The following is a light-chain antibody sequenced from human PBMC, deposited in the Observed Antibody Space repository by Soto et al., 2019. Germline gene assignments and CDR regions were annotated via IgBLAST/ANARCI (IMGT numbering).Light chain of an antibody. CDR1: SSDVGGYNY. V-gene: IGLV2-11*01. CDR2: DVS. J-gene: IGLJ3*02. Sequence: QSALTQPRSVSGSPGQSVTISCTGTSSDVGGYNYVSWYQQHPGKAPKLMIYDVSKRPSGVPDRLSGSKSDTSASLAISGLLSEDESDYYCATWDDSLNGWVFGGGTKLTVL. CDR3: ATWDDSLNGWV.